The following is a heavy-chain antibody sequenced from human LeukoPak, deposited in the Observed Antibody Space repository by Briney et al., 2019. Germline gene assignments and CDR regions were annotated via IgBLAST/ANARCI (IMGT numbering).Heavy chain of an antibody. V-gene: IGHV2-5*01. CDR1: GFSLSTSGVG. D-gene: IGHD2-2*01. CDR2: IYWNDDK. J-gene: IGHJ4*02. CDR3: AHRPSLYCSSTSCYHEFDY. Sequence: SGPTLVNPTQTLTLTCTFSGFSLSTSGVGVGWIRQPPGKALEWLALIYWNDDKRYSPSLKSRLTITKDTSKNQVVLTMTNMDPVDTATYYCAHRPSLYCSSTSCYHEFDYWGQGTLVTVSS.